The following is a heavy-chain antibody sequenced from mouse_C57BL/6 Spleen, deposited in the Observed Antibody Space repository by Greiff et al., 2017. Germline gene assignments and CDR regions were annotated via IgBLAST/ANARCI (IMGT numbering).Heavy chain of an antibody. CDR3: ARAETAQATFFDY. Sequence: QVQLQQPGAELVMPGASVKLSCKASGYTFTSYWMHWVKQRPGQGLEWIGEIDPSDSYTNYNQKFKGKSTLTVDKSSSTAYMQLSSLTSEDSAVYDCARAETAQATFFDYWGQGTTLTVSS. J-gene: IGHJ2*01. V-gene: IGHV1-69*01. CDR1: GYTFTSYW. D-gene: IGHD3-2*02. CDR2: IDPSDSYT.